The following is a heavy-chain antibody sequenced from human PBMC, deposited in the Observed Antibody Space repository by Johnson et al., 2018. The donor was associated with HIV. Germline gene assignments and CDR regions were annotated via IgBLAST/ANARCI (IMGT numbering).Heavy chain of an antibody. J-gene: IGHJ3*02. CDR1: GFTFSSYA. CDR3: AKIVATSDDVFDI. CDR2: ISYDGSNK. D-gene: IGHD5-12*01. Sequence: QMQLVESGGGVVQPGRSLRLSCAASGFTFSSYAMHWVRQAPGKGLEWVAVISYDGSNKYYADSVKGRFTISRDNSKNTLYLQMNSLRAEDTAVFYCAKIVATSDDVFDIWGQGTMVTVSS. V-gene: IGHV3-30-3*02.